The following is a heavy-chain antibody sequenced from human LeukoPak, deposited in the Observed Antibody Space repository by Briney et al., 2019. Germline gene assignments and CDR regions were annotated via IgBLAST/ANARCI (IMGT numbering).Heavy chain of an antibody. CDR1: GGSISSYY. J-gene: IGHJ4*02. CDR2: IYTSGST. D-gene: IGHD2-21*02. V-gene: IGHV4-4*07. CDR3: ARGPYCGGDCYFAY. Sequence: SETLSLTCTVSGGSISSYYWSWIRQPAGKGLEWIGRIYTSGSTYYNPSLKSRVTMSVDTSKNQFSLKLSSVTAADTAVYFCARGPYCGGDCYFAYWGQGTLVTVSS.